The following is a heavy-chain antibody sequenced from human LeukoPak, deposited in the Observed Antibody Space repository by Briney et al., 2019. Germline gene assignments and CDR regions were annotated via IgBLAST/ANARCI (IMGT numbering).Heavy chain of an antibody. CDR1: GSTFSTYV. J-gene: IGHJ4*02. CDR3: VRGTGY. Sequence: GGSMRLSCSVYGSTFSTYVMHWDRQAQGKGLEYDSAISSNGDNTYYADSVKGRFTITRDNSKNTLYRQMSSLRADDTAVYYCVRGTGYWGQGTPFTVSS. CDR2: ISSNGDNT. V-gene: IGHV3-64D*06.